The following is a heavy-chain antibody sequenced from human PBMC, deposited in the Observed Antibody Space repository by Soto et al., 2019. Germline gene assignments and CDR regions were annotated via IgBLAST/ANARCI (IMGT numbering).Heavy chain of an antibody. CDR2: IYLIGST. J-gene: IGHJ5*02. D-gene: IGHD2-8*01. CDR3: ARAGPGFCTNGVYWLDP. V-gene: IGHV4-30-2*01. CDR1: GGSISSGDYS. Sequence: SETLSLTCAVSGGSISSGDYSWSWIRQPPGKGLEWIGYIYLIGSTYYSLSLKSRVTISIDRSKNQFSLNLSSVTAADTAVYYCARAGPGFCTNGVYWLDPWGQGTLVTVSS.